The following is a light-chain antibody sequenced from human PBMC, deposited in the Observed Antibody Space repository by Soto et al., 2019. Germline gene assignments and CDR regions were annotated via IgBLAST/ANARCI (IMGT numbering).Light chain of an antibody. CDR2: LNSDGSH. J-gene: IGLJ2*01. V-gene: IGLV4-69*01. CDR3: QTWVTGIVV. Sequence: QPVLTQSPSASASLGASVKLTCTLSSGHSSYAIAWHQQQPEKGPRYLIKLNSDGSHSKGDGIPDRFSGSSSGAERYLTISSLQSEDEADYYCQTWVTGIVVFGGRTKLTVL. CDR1: SGHSSYA.